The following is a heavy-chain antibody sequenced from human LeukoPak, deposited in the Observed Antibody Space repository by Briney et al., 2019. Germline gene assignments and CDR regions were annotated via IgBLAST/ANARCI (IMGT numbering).Heavy chain of an antibody. J-gene: IGHJ4*02. V-gene: IGHV7-4-1*02. CDR2: IDTNTGNP. D-gene: IGHD3-22*01. Sequence: PVASVKVSCKVPGKTSTNIPFTWWRKAPGQGFSNMGWIDTNTGNPTYAQGFTGRFVFSLDTSVSTAYLQISSLKAEDSAIYFCANCYDSSGFFAYWGQGTLVTVSS. CDR1: GKTSTNIP. CDR3: ANCYDSSGFFAY.